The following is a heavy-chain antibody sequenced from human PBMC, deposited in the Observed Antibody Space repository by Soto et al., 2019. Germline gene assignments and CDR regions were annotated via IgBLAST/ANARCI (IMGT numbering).Heavy chain of an antibody. D-gene: IGHD2-2*01. CDR1: GGTFSSYA. CDR2: IIPISETT. J-gene: IGHJ6*02. Sequence: QVQLVQSGAEVKKPGSSVKVSCKASGGTFSSYAISWVRQAPGQGLDWMGGIIPISETTNYAQKFQGRVTITADESTSTAYMELSSLRSEDTAVYYCARSQGSSTSLEIYYYYYYGMDVWGQGTTVTVSS. CDR3: ARSQGSSTSLEIYYYYYYGMDV. V-gene: IGHV1-69*01.